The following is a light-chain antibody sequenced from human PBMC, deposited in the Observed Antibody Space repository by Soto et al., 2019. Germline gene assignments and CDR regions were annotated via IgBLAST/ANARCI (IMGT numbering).Light chain of an antibody. V-gene: IGLV2-14*01. Sequence: QSALTQPASVSGSPGQSITISCTGTSSDVGRYNYVAWYQQHPGVAPKLLIYEVNYRPSGVSNRFSGSKSGNTASLTISGLQTEDEDDYYCSSYTGATTLVVFGGGTKVTVL. CDR2: EVN. CDR1: SSDVGRYNY. CDR3: SSYTGATTLVV. J-gene: IGLJ3*02.